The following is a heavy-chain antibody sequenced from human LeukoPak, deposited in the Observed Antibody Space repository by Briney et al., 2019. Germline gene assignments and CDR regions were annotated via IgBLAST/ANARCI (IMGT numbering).Heavy chain of an antibody. CDR3: ALLDSSVSFAR. CDR2: ISWNSGSI. D-gene: IGHD3-22*01. CDR1: GFTFDDYA. J-gene: IGHJ4*02. Sequence: GRSLRLSCPASGFTFDDYAMHWVRQAPGKGLEWVSGISWNSGSIGYADSVKGRFTISRDNAKNSLYLQMNSLRAEDTALYYCALLDSSVSFARWGQGTLVTVSS. V-gene: IGHV3-9*01.